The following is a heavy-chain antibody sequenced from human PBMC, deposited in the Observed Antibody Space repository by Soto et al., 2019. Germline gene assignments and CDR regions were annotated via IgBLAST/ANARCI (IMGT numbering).Heavy chain of an antibody. CDR1: GFTFDDYA. Sequence: PGGSLRLSCAASGFTFDDYAMHWVRQAPGKGLEWVSGISWNSGSIGYADSVKGRFTISRDNAKNSLYLQMNSLRAEDTALYYCAKDTKPYSSSWYYPLDYWGQGTLVTVSS. D-gene: IGHD6-13*01. V-gene: IGHV3-9*01. CDR3: AKDTKPYSSSWYYPLDY. CDR2: ISWNSGSI. J-gene: IGHJ4*02.